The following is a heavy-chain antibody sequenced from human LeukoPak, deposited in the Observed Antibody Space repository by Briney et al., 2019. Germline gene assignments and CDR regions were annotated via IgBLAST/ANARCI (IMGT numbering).Heavy chain of an antibody. Sequence: ASVKVSCKASGYTFTSYDNNWVRQATGQGLEWMGWMNPNSGNTGYAQKFQGRATMTRNASISTAYMELSSLRSEDTAVYYCARESGPYGSGSYEDYWGQGTLVTVSS. J-gene: IGHJ4*02. CDR3: ARESGPYGSGSYEDY. D-gene: IGHD3-10*01. CDR1: GYTFTSYD. CDR2: MNPNSGNT. V-gene: IGHV1-8*01.